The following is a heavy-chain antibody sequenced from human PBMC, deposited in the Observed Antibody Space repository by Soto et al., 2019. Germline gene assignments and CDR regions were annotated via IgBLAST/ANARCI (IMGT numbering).Heavy chain of an antibody. Sequence: QVTLKESGPVLVKPTETLTLRCTVSGLSITDSEMGVSWIRQPPGQPLEWLAQIDSSGEKSYRTFLKSRLAISKDTSKSQIVLTMTNMDPADTATYYCARRHQAVAVSPWFDPWGQGIPVTVSS. J-gene: IGHJ5*02. D-gene: IGHD6-19*01. CDR3: ARRHQAVAVSPWFDP. CDR2: IDSSGEK. V-gene: IGHV2-26*01. CDR1: GLSITDSEMG.